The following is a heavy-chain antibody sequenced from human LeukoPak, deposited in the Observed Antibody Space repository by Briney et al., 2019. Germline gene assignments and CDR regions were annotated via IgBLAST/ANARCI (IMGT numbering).Heavy chain of an antibody. CDR3: ASAAVAGTETAY. CDR1: GYTFTSYD. D-gene: IGHD6-19*01. CDR2: MNPNSGNT. J-gene: IGHJ4*02. Sequence: ASVKVSCKASGYTFTSYDINWVRQATGQGLEWMGWMNPNSGNTGYAQKFQGRVTMTRNTSISTAYMELSSLRSEETAVYYCASAAVAGTETAYWGQGTLVTVSS. V-gene: IGHV1-8*01.